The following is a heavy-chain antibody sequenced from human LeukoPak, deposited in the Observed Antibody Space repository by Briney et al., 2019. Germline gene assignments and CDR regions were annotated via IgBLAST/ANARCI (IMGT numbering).Heavy chain of an antibody. CDR1: GFTFSSYS. D-gene: IGHD3-10*01. V-gene: IGHV3-21*01. Sequence: GGSLRLSCAASGFTFSSYSMNWVRQAPGKGLEWVSSISSSSSYIYYADSVKGRFTISRDNSKNALYLQMNSLRAEDTALYYCAKGGYGAGTYFKLEALDFWGQGTMVTVSS. CDR2: ISSSSSYI. J-gene: IGHJ3*01. CDR3: AKGGYGAGTYFKLEALDF.